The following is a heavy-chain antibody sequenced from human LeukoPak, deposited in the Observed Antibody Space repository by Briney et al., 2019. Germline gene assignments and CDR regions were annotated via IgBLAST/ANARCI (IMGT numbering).Heavy chain of an antibody. CDR2: MSADGGGT. V-gene: IGHV3-23*01. Sequence: GGSLRLSCAASGFTFSSYAMSWVRQAPGKGLEWVSAMSADGGGTYIADSLKGRCTISRDNSKSTLSLQMNSLRAEDTAIYYWAKSRCASPYYFDYWGQGILGPV. D-gene: IGHD2-2*01. CDR1: GFTFSSYA. CDR3: AKSRCASPYYFDY. J-gene: IGHJ4*02.